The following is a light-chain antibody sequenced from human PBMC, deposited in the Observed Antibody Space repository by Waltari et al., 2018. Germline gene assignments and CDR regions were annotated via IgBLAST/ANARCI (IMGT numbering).Light chain of an antibody. CDR2: AAS. V-gene: IGKV1-39*01. Sequence: DIQMTQSPSSLSASVGDRNWYQQKPGRAPKVLIYAASSLQSGVPSRFSGSGSGTDFTLTISSLQPEDFATYYCQQTSSTPITFGPGTRLEIK. CDR3: QQTSSTPIT. J-gene: IGKJ5*01.